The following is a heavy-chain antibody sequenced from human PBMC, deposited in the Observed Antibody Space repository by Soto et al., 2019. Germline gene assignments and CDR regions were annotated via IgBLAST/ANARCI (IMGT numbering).Heavy chain of an antibody. D-gene: IGHD6-13*01. CDR3: AKATSSATAGTADFAY. J-gene: IGHJ4*02. V-gene: IGHV3-30*18. CDR2: ISYDGSNK. CDR1: GFTFSSYG. Sequence: QVQLVESGGGVVQPGRSLRLSCAASGFTFSSYGMHWVRQAPGKGLEWVAVISYDGSNKYYADSVKGRFTISRDNSKNTLYLQMNSLRAEDTAVYYCAKATSSATAGTADFAYWGQGTLVTVSS.